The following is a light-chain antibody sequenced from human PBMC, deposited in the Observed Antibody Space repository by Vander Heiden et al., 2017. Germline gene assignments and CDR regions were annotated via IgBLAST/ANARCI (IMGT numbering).Light chain of an antibody. CDR1: SSDVGSYNL. CDR2: EVS. V-gene: IGLV2-23*02. J-gene: IGLJ1*01. CDR3: CSYAGSSTFYV. Sequence: QSALTQPASVSGSPGQSITISCTGTSSDVGSYNLVSWYQQHQSKAPKLMIYEVSKRPSGVSNRFSGSKSGNTASLTISGLQAEDEADYYCCSYAGSSTFYVFGTGTKVTVL.